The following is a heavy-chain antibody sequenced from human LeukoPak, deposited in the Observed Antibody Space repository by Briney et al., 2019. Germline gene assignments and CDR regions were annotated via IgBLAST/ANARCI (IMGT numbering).Heavy chain of an antibody. Sequence: SETLSLTCAVSGASLSSSNGWSWVGQPPGRGLEWIGEIHHSGSTNYNPSLKSRVTISLDKSKNQFSLKLNSVTAADTAVYYCARGGVYYGSGSNWFDPWGQGTLVTVSS. CDR3: ARGGVYYGSGSNWFDP. V-gene: IGHV4-4*02. CDR2: IHHSGST. D-gene: IGHD3-10*01. CDR1: GASLSSSNG. J-gene: IGHJ5*02.